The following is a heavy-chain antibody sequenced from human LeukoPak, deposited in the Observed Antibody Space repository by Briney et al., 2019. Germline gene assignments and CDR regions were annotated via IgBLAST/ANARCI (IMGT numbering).Heavy chain of an antibody. D-gene: IGHD1-26*01. CDR1: GGSFNDYY. V-gene: IGHV4-34*01. CDR3: ARRGGSGRAFDY. J-gene: IGHJ4*02. CDR2: INHSGST. Sequence: SETLSLTCAVYGGSFNDYYWSWIRQPPGKGLEWIGEINHSGSTKYNPSLKSRVTISVDTSKNQFSLKLSSVTAADTAVYYCARRGGSGRAFDYWGQGTLVTVSS.